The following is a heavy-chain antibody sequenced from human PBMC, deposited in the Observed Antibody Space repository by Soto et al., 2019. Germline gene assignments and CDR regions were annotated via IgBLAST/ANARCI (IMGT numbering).Heavy chain of an antibody. Sequence: ETLSLTCTVSGGSISSYYWSWIRQPPGKGLEWIGYIYYSGSTNYNPSLKSRVTISVDTSKNQFSLKLSSVTAADTAVYYCARRQRGGRGYYYYMDVWGKGTTVTVSS. CDR1: GGSISSYY. CDR2: IYYSGST. V-gene: IGHV4-59*08. D-gene: IGHD1-26*01. J-gene: IGHJ6*03. CDR3: ARRQRGGRGYYYYMDV.